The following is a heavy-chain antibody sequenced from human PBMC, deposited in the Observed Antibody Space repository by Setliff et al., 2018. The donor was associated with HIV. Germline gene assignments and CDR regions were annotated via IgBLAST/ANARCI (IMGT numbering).Heavy chain of an antibody. Sequence: SETLSLTCAVYGGSFGDQFWNWIRQSPGKGLEWIGEINHSGSTNYNPSLKSRVTISVDTSKSQFSLKLNSVTAADTAVYYCARDQSDWFYWGQGTLVTVSS. CDR2: INHSGST. CDR3: ARDQSDWFY. D-gene: IGHD3-3*01. CDR1: GGSFGDQF. V-gene: IGHV4-34*01. J-gene: IGHJ4*02.